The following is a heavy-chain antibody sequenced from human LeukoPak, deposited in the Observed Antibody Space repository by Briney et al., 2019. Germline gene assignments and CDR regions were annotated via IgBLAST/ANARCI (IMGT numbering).Heavy chain of an antibody. CDR2: IKQDGSEK. V-gene: IGHV3-7*03. CDR1: GLTPSNYW. J-gene: IGHJ4*02. Sequence: QAGGSLRLSCTASGLTPSNYWMIWVRQAPGKGLQWVAKIKQDGSEKYYVDSVKGRFTISRDNAENSLYLQMNSLRVEDTAVYYCAARSSGNPYFWGQGTLVTVSS. CDR3: AARSSGNPYF. D-gene: IGHD1-26*01.